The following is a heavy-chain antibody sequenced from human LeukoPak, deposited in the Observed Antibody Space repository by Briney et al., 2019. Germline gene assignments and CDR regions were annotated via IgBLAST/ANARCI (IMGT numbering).Heavy chain of an antibody. V-gene: IGHV1-18*04. D-gene: IGHD6-19*01. CDR3: ARAVAVDYYYYGMDV. CDR2: ISAYNGNT. J-gene: IGHJ6*02. Sequence: GASVTVSCKASGYTFTSHGISWVRQAPGQGLEWMGWISAYNGNTTYAQKFQGRVTMTTDTSTTTAYMELRSLRSDDTAVYYCARAVAVDYYYYGMDVWGQGTTVTVSS. CDR1: GYTFTSHG.